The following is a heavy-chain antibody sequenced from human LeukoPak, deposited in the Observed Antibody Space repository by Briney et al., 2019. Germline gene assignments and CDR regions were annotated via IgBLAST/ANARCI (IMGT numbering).Heavy chain of an antibody. CDR2: ISAYNGNT. Sequence: ASVKVSCKASGGTFSSYAISWVRQAPGQGLEWVGWISAYNGNTNYTQKLQGRVTMTTDTSTSTAYMELRSLRSDDTAVYYCAREGYCSGGSCYLGYYYYGMDVWGQGTTVTVSS. D-gene: IGHD2-15*01. CDR3: AREGYCSGGSCYLGYYYYGMDV. V-gene: IGHV1-18*01. CDR1: GGTFSSYA. J-gene: IGHJ6*02.